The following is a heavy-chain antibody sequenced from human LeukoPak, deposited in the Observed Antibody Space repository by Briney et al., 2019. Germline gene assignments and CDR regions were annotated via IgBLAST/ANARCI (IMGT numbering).Heavy chain of an antibody. Sequence: GGSLRLSCAAAGFTFSAFNIHWVRQALGKGLEWVAVISHDGRNKYFADSVKGRFTISRDNSKNTVYLQMNSLRAEDTAVYYCAKYLSGSFDYWGQGTLVTVSS. D-gene: IGHD3-22*01. CDR3: AKYLSGSFDY. V-gene: IGHV3-30*18. CDR1: GFTFSAFN. CDR2: ISHDGRNK. J-gene: IGHJ4*02.